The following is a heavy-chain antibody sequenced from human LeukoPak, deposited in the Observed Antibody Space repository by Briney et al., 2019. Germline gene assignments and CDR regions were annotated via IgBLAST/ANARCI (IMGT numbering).Heavy chain of an antibody. J-gene: IGHJ3*02. CDR3: AKDIVVVVAAKSSAFDI. CDR1: GFTFDDYA. D-gene: IGHD2-15*01. Sequence: GGSLRLSCAASGFTFDDYAMHWVRQAPGKALEGFSLIRGDGGSTYYADSVKGRFTISRDNSKNSLYLQMNSLRTEDTALYYCAKDIVVVVAAKSSAFDIWGQGTMVTVSS. CDR2: IRGDGGST. V-gene: IGHV3-43*02.